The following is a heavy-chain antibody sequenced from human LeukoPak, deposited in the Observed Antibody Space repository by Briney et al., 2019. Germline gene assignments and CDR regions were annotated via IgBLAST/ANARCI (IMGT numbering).Heavy chain of an antibody. Sequence: GESLKISCKGSGYSFTSYWIGWVRQMPGKGLEWMGIIYPGDSDTRYSPSFQGQVTISADKSLSTAYLQWSSLKASDTAMYYCARQMGGYSYGSTNFDYWGQGTLVTVSS. CDR3: ARQMGGYSYGSTNFDY. CDR1: GYSFTSYW. V-gene: IGHV5-51*01. D-gene: IGHD5-18*01. J-gene: IGHJ4*02. CDR2: IYPGDSDT.